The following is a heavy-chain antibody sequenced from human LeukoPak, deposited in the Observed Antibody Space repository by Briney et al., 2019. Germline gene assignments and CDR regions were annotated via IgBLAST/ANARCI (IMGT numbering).Heavy chain of an antibody. J-gene: IGHJ4*02. CDR3: ARLYCSSTSCLPDY. Sequence: PSGTLSLTCAVSGGSISSSNWWSWVRQPPGKGLEWIGEIYHSGSTNYNPSLKSRVTISVDKSKNQFSLKLSSVTAADTAVYYCARLYCSSTSCLPDYWGQGTLVTVSS. CDR1: GGSISSSNW. CDR2: IYHSGST. D-gene: IGHD2-2*01. V-gene: IGHV4-4*02.